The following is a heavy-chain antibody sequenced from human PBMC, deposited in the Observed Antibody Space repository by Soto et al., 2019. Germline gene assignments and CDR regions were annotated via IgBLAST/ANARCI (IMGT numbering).Heavy chain of an antibody. D-gene: IGHD3-3*01. Sequence: LSLTCTVSGASISNNYWSWVRQPPGKGLEWIGYIYHTGSADYNPSLTSRLTISIDTSRDQFSLKLSSVTAADTAVYYCATHPYYDFYSGDYVDDWGHGTLVTVSS. V-gene: IGHV4-4*09. CDR2: IYHTGSA. CDR1: GASISNNY. J-gene: IGHJ4*01. CDR3: ATHPYYDFYSGDYVDD.